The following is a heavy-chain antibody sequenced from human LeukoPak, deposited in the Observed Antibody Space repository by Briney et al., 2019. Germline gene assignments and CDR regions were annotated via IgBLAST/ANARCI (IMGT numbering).Heavy chain of an antibody. CDR2: INTNTGNP. V-gene: IGHV7-4-1*02. J-gene: IGHJ2*01. Sequence: ASVKVSCKASGYTFTSYAMNWVRQAPGQGLEWMGWINTNTGNPTYAQGFTGRFVFSLDTSVSTAYLRISSLKAEDTAVYYCAILKWGIVVVPAASRHWYFDLWGRGTLVTVSS. CDR1: GYTFTSYA. CDR3: AILKWGIVVVPAASRHWYFDL. D-gene: IGHD2-2*01.